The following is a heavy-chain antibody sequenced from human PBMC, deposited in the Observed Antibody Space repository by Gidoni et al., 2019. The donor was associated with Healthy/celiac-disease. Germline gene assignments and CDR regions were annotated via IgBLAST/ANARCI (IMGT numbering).Heavy chain of an antibody. CDR1: GYSFTSYW. CDR3: ARHHGSITMIVVVPGYGMDV. Sequence: EVQLVQSGAEVKKPGESLRISCKGSGYSFTSYWISWVRQRPGKGLEWMGRIDPSDSYTNYGPSFQGHVTISADKSISTAYLQWSSLKASDTAMYYCARHHGSITMIVVVPGYGMDVWGQGTTVTVSS. V-gene: IGHV5-10-1*03. CDR2: IDPSDSYT. J-gene: IGHJ6*02. D-gene: IGHD3-22*01.